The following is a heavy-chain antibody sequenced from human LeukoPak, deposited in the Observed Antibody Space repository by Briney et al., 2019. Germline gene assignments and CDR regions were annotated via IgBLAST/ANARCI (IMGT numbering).Heavy chain of an antibody. V-gene: IGHV4-4*07. CDR2: IYTSGST. Sequence: SETLSLTCTVSGGSISSYYWSWIRQPAGKGLEWIGRIYTSGSTNYNPSLKSRVTMSVDTSKNQFSLKLSSVTAADPAVYYRARDYYDSSGYNYYYYMDVWGKGTTVTISS. CDR1: GGSISSYY. CDR3: ARDYYDSSGYNYYYYMDV. J-gene: IGHJ6*03. D-gene: IGHD3-22*01.